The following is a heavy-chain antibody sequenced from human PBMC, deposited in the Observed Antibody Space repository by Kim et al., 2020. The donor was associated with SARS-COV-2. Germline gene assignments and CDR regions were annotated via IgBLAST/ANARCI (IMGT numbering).Heavy chain of an antibody. V-gene: IGHV3-21*01. D-gene: IGHD6-13*01. CDR2: ISSSSSYI. CDR3: ARVGMGSSWYEYYGMDV. CDR1: GFTFSSYS. J-gene: IGHJ6*02. Sequence: GGSLRLSCAASGFTFSSYSMNWVRQAPGKGLEWVSSISSSSSYIYYADSVKGRFTISRDNAKNSLYLQMNSLRAEDTAVYYCARVGMGSSWYEYYGMDVWGQGTTVTVSS.